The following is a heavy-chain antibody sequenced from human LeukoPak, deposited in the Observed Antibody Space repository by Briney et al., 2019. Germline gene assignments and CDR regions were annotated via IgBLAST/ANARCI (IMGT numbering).Heavy chain of an antibody. CDR1: GFTFSSYG. CDR3: ARNHDYGGVDYFDY. J-gene: IGHJ4*02. Sequence: GGSLRLSCAASGFTFSSYGMHRVRQAPGKGLEWVAVIWYDGSNKYYADSVKGRFTISRDNSKNTLYLQMNSLRAEDTAVYYCARNHDYGGVDYFDYWGQGTLVTVSS. V-gene: IGHV3-33*01. CDR2: IWYDGSNK. D-gene: IGHD4-17*01.